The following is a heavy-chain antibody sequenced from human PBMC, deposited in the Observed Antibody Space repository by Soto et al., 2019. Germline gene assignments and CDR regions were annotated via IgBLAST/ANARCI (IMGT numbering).Heavy chain of an antibody. CDR2: ISYDGSNK. V-gene: IGHV3-30-3*01. D-gene: IGHD2-15*01. CDR1: GFTFSSYA. Sequence: QVQLVESGGGVVQPGRSLRLSCAASGFTFSSYAMHWVRQAPGKGLEWVAVISYDGSNKYYADSVKGRFTISRDNSKNXLXLXXNSLRAEDTAVYYCARDHIVVVVAAAGYYYYGMDVWGQGTTVTVSS. CDR3: ARDHIVVVVAAAGYYYYGMDV. J-gene: IGHJ6*02.